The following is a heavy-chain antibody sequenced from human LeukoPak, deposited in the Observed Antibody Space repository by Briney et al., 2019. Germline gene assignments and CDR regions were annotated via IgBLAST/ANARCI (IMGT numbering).Heavy chain of an antibody. CDR3: ARHGITMIVVVRYYFDY. CDR1: GGSIRSSYYY. V-gene: IGHV4-39*01. CDR2: IYDSGST. J-gene: IGHJ4*02. D-gene: IGHD3-22*01. Sequence: SETLSLTCTVSGGSIRSSYYYWGWIRQPPGKGLEWIGSIYDSGSTYYNPSLKSRVTISVDTSKNQFSLKLSSVTAADTAVYYCARHGITMIVVVRYYFDYWGQGTLFTVSS.